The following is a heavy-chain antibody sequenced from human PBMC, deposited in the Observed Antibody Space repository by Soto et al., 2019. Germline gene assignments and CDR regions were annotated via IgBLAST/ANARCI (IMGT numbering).Heavy chain of an antibody. J-gene: IGHJ4*02. CDR1: GFTFSSYW. D-gene: IGHD2-15*01. CDR3: ARVECSGGSCYSSDH. V-gene: IGHV3-74*01. Sequence: EVQMVESGGGLVQPGGSLRLSCAASGFTFSSYWMHWVRQAPGKGLVWVSRINYDGSGTSYADSVKGRFTISRDNAKNKLYLQIKSLRAEDTDVYYCARVECSGGSCYSSDHWGQGTLVTVSA. CDR2: INYDGSGT.